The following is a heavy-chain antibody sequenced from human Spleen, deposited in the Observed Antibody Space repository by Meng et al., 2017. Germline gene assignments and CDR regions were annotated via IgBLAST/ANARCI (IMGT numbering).Heavy chain of an antibody. V-gene: IGHV4-39*07. CDR2: IYHSGST. Sequence: SETLSLTCTVSGDSINSGGYYWSWIRQHPGKGLEWIGSIYHSGSTYYNPSLKSRVTISVDTSKNQFSLKLSSVTAADTAVYYCARWYSGSYYGFDYWGQGTLVTVSS. J-gene: IGHJ4*02. CDR1: GDSINSGGYY. D-gene: IGHD1-26*01. CDR3: ARWYSGSYYGFDY.